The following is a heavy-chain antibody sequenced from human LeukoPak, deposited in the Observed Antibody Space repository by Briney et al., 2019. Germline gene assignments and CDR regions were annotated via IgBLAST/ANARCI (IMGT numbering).Heavy chain of an antibody. CDR3: ARDGQWRDLDY. Sequence: GRSLRLSCAASGFTFSSYWMSWVRQAPGNGLESVANIKQDGREKYYADSVKGRFTISSDNAKNSLYLQMNSLRAEDTAVYYCARDGQWRDLDYWGQGTLVTVSS. CDR1: GFTFSSYW. D-gene: IGHD6-19*01. CDR2: IKQDGREK. J-gene: IGHJ4*02. V-gene: IGHV3-7*01.